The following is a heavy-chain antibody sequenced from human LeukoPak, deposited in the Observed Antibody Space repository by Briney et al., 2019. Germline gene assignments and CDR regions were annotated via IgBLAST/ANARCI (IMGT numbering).Heavy chain of an antibody. J-gene: IGHJ4*02. CDR1: GFTFSGYA. Sequence: PGGSLRLSCAASGFTFSGYAMSWVRQAPGKGLEWVSAISGSGGSTYYADSVKGRFTISRDNSKNTLYLQMNSLRAEDTAVYYCAKDLDYGDYEFDYWGQGTLVTVSS. V-gene: IGHV3-23*01. CDR3: AKDLDYGDYEFDY. D-gene: IGHD4-17*01. CDR2: ISGSGGST.